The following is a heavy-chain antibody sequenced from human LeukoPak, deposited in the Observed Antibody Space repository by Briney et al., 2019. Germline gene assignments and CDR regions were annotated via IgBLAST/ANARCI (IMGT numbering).Heavy chain of an antibody. V-gene: IGHV4-59*01. D-gene: IGHD2-15*01. J-gene: IGHJ4*02. Sequence: SETLSLTCTVSGGSIDNYYWSWIRQPPGKGLEWIAYMDYSGSTRYNPSLQSRVTISVDTSKNQFSLRLNSVTAADSAVYYCARAALGFCSGGTCPFYFDHWGQGTMVT. CDR2: MDYSGST. CDR3: ARAALGFCSGGTCPFYFDH. CDR1: GGSIDNYY.